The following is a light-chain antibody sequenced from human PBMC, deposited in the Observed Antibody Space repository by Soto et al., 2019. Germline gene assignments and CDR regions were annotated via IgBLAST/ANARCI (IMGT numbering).Light chain of an antibody. J-gene: IGKJ4*01. Sequence: EIVLTQSPGTLSLSPGERATLSCRASQSVSSSYLAWYQQKPGQAPRLLIYGASSRATGIPDRFSGSGSGTDFTLTISRLEPEDFAVYYCQQFHNWPPLTFGGGTKVDI. CDR1: QSVSSSY. CDR2: GAS. V-gene: IGKV3-20*01. CDR3: QQFHNWPPLT.